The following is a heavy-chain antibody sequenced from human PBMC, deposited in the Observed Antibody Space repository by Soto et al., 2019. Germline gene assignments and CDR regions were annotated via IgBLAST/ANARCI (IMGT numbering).Heavy chain of an antibody. CDR1: GFTFSSYI. J-gene: IGHJ4*02. D-gene: IGHD5-18*01. CDR2: ISSSSCII. V-gene: IGHV3-48*02. Sequence: PGGSLILSCAASGFTFSSYIMNWVSQAPGKGMEWGSYISSSSCIIYYADSVKGRFTISRDNAKNSLYLQMNSLRYEDTAVYYFAGDSGYSYGPIEYWGQGTLVTVFS. CDR3: AGDSGYSYGPIEY.